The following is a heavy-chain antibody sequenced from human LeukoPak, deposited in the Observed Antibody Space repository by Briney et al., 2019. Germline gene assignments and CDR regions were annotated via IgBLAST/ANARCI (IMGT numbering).Heavy chain of an antibody. D-gene: IGHD3-3*01. V-gene: IGHV3-33*05. Sequence: GGSLRLSCVASGVTFSSNGMHWVRQAPGKGLEWVAVISYDGSHKYYADSVKGRFTSSRDNSKNTLYLQMNSLRAEDTAVYYCAKGAYYADWGQGTLVTVSS. CDR1: GVTFSSNG. CDR3: AKGAYYAD. J-gene: IGHJ4*02. CDR2: ISYDGSHK.